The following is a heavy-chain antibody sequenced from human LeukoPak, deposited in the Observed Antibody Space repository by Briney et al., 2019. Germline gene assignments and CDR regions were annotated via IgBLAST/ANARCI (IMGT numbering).Heavy chain of an antibody. CDR1: GYTFNDYY. Sequence: ASVKVSCKASGYTFNDYYMHWVRQAPGHSLEWMGRVNPRGEIIIYSQKFQGRVSMTRDTSTSTVYMALSSLSSEDTAVYFCARGGNPYYFDYWGQGTLVTVSS. CDR3: ARGGNPYYFDY. V-gene: IGHV1-46*02. CDR2: VNPRGEII. J-gene: IGHJ4*02.